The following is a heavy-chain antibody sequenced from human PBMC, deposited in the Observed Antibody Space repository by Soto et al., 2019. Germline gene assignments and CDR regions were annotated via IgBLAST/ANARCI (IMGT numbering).Heavy chain of an antibody. CDR2: IDPSDSYT. V-gene: IGHV5-10-1*01. Sequence: GESLKISCKGSGYSFTSYWISWVRQMPGKGLEWMGRIDPSDSYTNYSPSFQGHVTISADKSISTAYLQWSSLKASDTAMYYCARQRVAGYSSGRYSYYYGMDVWGQGTTVTVSS. CDR1: GYSFTSYW. D-gene: IGHD6-19*01. CDR3: ARQRVAGYSSGRYSYYYGMDV. J-gene: IGHJ6*02.